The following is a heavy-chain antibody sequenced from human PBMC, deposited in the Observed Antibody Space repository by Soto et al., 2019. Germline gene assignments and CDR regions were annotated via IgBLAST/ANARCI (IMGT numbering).Heavy chain of an antibody. CDR1: GGNFRSQS. J-gene: IGHJ6*02. D-gene: IGHD6-13*01. CDR2: AIPVLGVA. V-gene: IGHV1-69*08. CDR3: ARDLDGAAAGTVETNYYYGMVG. Sequence: QVQVLQSGAEVKKPGSSVRGSCKASGGNFRSQSISISWVRQAPGQGLEWMGRAIPVLGVANYAQRFQGRVTITADKSTSTVYMELSILRSQDAAVYYCARDLDGAAAGTVETNYYYGMVGWGQGTTVTDSS.